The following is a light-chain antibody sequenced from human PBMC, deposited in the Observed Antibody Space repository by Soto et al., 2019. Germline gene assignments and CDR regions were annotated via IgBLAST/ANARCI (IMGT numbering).Light chain of an antibody. CDR2: KAS. J-gene: IGKJ2*01. CDR3: QQYNDYPYT. Sequence: DIQVTQSPSTLYASVGDSVTITCRAIQSVSIWLAWYQQKPGKAPKLLIYKASSLESGVPSRFSGSGSGTEFTLTISSLQPDDFATYHCQQYNDYPYTFGQGTKLEIK. V-gene: IGKV1-5*03. CDR1: QSVSIW.